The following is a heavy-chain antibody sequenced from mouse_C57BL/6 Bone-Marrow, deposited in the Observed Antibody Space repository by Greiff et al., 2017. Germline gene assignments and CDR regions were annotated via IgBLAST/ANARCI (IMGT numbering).Heavy chain of an antibody. CDR1: GYTFTEYT. J-gene: IGHJ1*03. D-gene: IGHD2-10*02. V-gene: IGHV1-62-2*01. CDR2: FYPGSGSI. Sequence: QVQLQQSGAELVKPGASVKLSCKASGYTFTEYTIHWVKQRSGQGLEWIGWFYPGSGSIKYNEKFKDKATLTADKSSSTVYMELSRLTSEDSAVYFCARREEGYGNDLYWYFDVWGTGTTVTVSS. CDR3: ARREEGYGNDLYWYFDV.